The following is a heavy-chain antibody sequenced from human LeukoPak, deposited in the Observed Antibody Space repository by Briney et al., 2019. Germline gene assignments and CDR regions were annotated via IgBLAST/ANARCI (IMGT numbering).Heavy chain of an antibody. V-gene: IGHV3-15*01. CDR2: IKSKSDGGTT. J-gene: IGHJ4*02. CDR3: TTDGLYTSGVFDY. D-gene: IGHD6-19*01. CDR1: GFTFNKAW. Sequence: GGSLRLSCAASGFTFNKAWMSWVRQAPGKGLEWVGRIKSKSDGGTTDYAAPVKGRFTISRDDSKNTLYLQMNSLKTEDTAVYYCTTDGLYTSGVFDYWGQGTLVTVSS.